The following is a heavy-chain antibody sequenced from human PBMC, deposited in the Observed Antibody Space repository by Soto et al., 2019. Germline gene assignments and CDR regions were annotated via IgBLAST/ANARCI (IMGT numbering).Heavy chain of an antibody. V-gene: IGHV1-3*01. J-gene: IGHJ3*02. CDR3: ARVNSGWYQLSAFDI. Sequence: KFQGRVTITRDTSASTAYMELSSLRSEDTAVYYCARVNSGWYQLSAFDIWGQGTMVTVSS. D-gene: IGHD6-19*01.